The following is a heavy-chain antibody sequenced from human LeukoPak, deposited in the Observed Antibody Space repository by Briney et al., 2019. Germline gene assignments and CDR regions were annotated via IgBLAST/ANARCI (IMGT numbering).Heavy chain of an antibody. V-gene: IGHV3-64*02. CDR2: INTDGRIT. CDR1: GFSFRNYA. J-gene: IGHJ4*02. Sequence: GGSLGLSCVASGFSFRNYALHWVRQAPGKGLEYVSVINTDGRITYYADSVKGRFTISRDNSKNTVYLQMGSLRGEDMAVYYCTRDGGSFCDFDYWGQGALVTVSS. D-gene: IGHD1-26*01. CDR3: TRDGGSFCDFDY.